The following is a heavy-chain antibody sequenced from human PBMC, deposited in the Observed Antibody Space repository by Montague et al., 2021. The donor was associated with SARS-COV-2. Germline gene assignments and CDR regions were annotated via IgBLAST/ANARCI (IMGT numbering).Heavy chain of an antibody. J-gene: IGHJ4*02. D-gene: IGHD3-3*01. CDR2: VYYTGKT. CDR1: GGSINEYY. Sequence: SETLSLTCSFSGGSINEYYWSWIRLSPGKPLEWLGYVYYTGKTAHNPSLKSRVTISVDTSRSQFSLRLTSVTAADTAVYFCARLWGGYVDKWGQGTLVTVSS. V-gene: IGHV4-59*12. CDR3: ARLWGGYVDK.